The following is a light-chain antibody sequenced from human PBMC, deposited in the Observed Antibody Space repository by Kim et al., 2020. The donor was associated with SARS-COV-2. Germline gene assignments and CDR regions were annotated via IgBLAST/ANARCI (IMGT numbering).Light chain of an antibody. J-gene: IGKJ1*01. CDR1: QGISDW. CDR2: KAS. Sequence: DIQMTQSPSTLSASVGDRVTITCRASQGISDWLAWYQQKPGKAPNLLIYKASSLESEVPSRFSGSGFGTQFTLTINSLQPDDFATYYCQQYNSYSTFGQGTKVDIK. V-gene: IGKV1-5*03. CDR3: QQYNSYST.